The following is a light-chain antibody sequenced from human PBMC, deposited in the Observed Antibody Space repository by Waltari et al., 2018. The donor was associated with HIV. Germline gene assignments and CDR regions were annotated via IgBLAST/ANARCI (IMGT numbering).Light chain of an antibody. V-gene: IGLV2-18*02. Sequence: QSALTQPPSVSGSPGQSVTISCTGPSSDVGSYNRVSWYQQPPGTAPKLMIYEVSKRPSGVPDRFSGSKSGNTASLTISGLQAEDEADYYCSSYTSSSTYVFGTGTKVTVL. J-gene: IGLJ1*01. CDR3: SSYTSSSTYV. CDR2: EVS. CDR1: SSDVGSYNR.